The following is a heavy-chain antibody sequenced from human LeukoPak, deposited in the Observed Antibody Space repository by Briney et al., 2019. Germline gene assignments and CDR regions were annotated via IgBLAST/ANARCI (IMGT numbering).Heavy chain of an antibody. V-gene: IGHV4-59*01. D-gene: IGHD6-13*01. CDR1: GGSISSYY. Sequence: SETLSLTCTVSGGSISSYYWSWIRQPPGKGLEWIGYIYYSGSTNYNPSLKSRVTISVDTSKNQFSLKLSSVTAADTAVYYCARGVGSSSWYGDWFDPWGQGTLVTVSS. CDR3: ARGVGSSSWYGDWFDP. CDR2: IYYSGST. J-gene: IGHJ5*02.